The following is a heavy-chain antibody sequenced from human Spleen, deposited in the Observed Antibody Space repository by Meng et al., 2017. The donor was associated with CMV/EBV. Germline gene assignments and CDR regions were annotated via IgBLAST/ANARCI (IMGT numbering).Heavy chain of an antibody. CDR2: ITGSGDST. CDR1: GFICSNYA. J-gene: IGHJ4*02. V-gene: IGHV3-23*01. D-gene: IGHD3-10*01. CDR3: AKRGDGSGSAFDY. Sequence: ASGFICSNYAMYWVRQAPGKGLDWVSAITGSGDSTYYADSVKGRFTISRDNSKNTFFLQMSSLRAEDMAVYYCAKRGDGSGSAFDYWGRGTLVTVSS.